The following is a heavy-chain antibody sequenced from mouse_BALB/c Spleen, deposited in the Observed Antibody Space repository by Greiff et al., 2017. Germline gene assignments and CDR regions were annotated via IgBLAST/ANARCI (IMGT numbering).Heavy chain of an antibody. V-gene: IGHV5-4*02. CDR3: ARDHYYGSSFDY. CDR2: ISDGGSYT. CDR1: GFTFSDYY. Sequence: DVMLVESGGGLVKPGGSLKLSCAASGFTFSDYYMYWVRQTPEKRLEWVATISDGGSYTYYPDSVKGRFTISRDNAKNNLYLQMSSLKSEDTAMYYCARDHYYGSSFDYWGQGTTLTVSS. J-gene: IGHJ2*01. D-gene: IGHD1-1*01.